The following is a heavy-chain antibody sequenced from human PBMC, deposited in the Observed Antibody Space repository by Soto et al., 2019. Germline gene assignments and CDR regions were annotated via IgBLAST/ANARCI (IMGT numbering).Heavy chain of an antibody. D-gene: IGHD4-17*01. J-gene: IGHJ4*02. CDR2: IWYDGSNK. Sequence: ESGGGVVQPGRSLRLSCAASGFTFSSYGMHWVRQAPGKGLEWVAVIWYDGSNKYYADSVKGRFTISRDNSKNTLYLQMNSLRAEDTAVYYCARTDYGGNSVFDYWGQGTLVTVSS. V-gene: IGHV3-33*01. CDR1: GFTFSSYG. CDR3: ARTDYGGNSVFDY.